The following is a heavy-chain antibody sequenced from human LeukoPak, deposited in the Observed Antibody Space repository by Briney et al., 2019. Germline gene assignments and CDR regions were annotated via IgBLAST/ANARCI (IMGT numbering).Heavy chain of an antibody. D-gene: IGHD3-22*01. Sequence: PSETLSRTGVGYGDSISSGGYAWRWLRQTPGKGLEWIAYIHDSRSTYNNPSLKSRLSISIDTSKNQFSLKLSSVTAADTAVYYCARAHYYDSSGYWYYFDYWDQGTLVTVSS. CDR1: GDSISSGGYA. CDR3: ARAHYYDSSGYWYYFDY. V-gene: IGHV4-30-4*07. CDR2: IHDSRST. J-gene: IGHJ4*02.